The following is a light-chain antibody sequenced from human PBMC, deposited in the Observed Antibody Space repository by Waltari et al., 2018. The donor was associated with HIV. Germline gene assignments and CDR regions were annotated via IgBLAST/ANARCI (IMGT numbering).Light chain of an antibody. CDR2: DVT. CDR1: SNDIGSYNY. CDR3: CSYAGAYTFVI. J-gene: IGLJ2*01. Sequence: QSALTQPRSVSGSPGQSVNITCIGSSNDIGSYNYISWYQHHPGKAPKLIIYDVTKRPSGVPARYSGSKSGNTASLTISGLQVEDEADYFCCSYAGAYTFVIFGGGTRLTVL. V-gene: IGLV2-11*01.